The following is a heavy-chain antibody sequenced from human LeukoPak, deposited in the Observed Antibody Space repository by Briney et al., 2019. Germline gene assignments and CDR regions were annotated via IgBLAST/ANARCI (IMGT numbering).Heavy chain of an antibody. D-gene: IGHD3-16*01. CDR2: ISYDGSNK. Sequence: GRSLRLSCAASGFTFSSYGMHWVRQAPGKGLEWVAVISYDGSNKYYSDSVKGRFTISRDNSKNTLYLQMNSLRAEDTAVYYCAKDLEVGSMIGKSYYYYGMDVWGQGTTVTVSS. V-gene: IGHV3-30*18. CDR1: GFTFSSYG. CDR3: AKDLEVGSMIGKSYYYYGMDV. J-gene: IGHJ6*02.